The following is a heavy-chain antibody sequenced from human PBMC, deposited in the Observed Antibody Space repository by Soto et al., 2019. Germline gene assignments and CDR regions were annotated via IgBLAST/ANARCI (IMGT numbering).Heavy chain of an antibody. V-gene: IGHV3-30-3*01. CDR3: ARDYYGSGSHDY. CDR1: GFTFSSYA. CDR2: ISYDGSNK. D-gene: IGHD3-10*01. J-gene: IGHJ4*02. Sequence: GGSLRLSCAASGFTFSSYAMHWVRQAPGKGLEWVAVISYDGSNKYYADSVKGRFTISRDNAKNSLYLQMNSLRAEDTAMYYCARDYYGSGSHDYWGQGTLVTVSS.